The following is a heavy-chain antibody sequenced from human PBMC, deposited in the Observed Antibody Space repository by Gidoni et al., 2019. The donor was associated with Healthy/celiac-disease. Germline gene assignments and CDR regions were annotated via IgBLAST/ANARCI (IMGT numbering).Heavy chain of an antibody. V-gene: IGHV1-2*02. CDR2: INPNSGGT. J-gene: IGHJ4*02. D-gene: IGHD3-22*01. CDR3: ARDPSRRSGYVTAPGIDY. CDR1: GYTFTGYY. Sequence: QVQLVQSGAEVKKPGASVKVSCKASGYTFTGYYMHWVRQAPGQGLEWMGWINPNSGGTNYAQKFQGRVTMTRDTSISTAYMELSRLRSDDTAVYYCARDPSRRSGYVTAPGIDYWGQGTLVTVSS.